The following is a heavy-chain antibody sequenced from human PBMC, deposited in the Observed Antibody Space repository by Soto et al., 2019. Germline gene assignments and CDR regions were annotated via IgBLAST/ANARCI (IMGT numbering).Heavy chain of an antibody. CDR2: INHSGST. D-gene: IGHD3-22*01. CDR3: ARVVRRMRGYYYDSSGYDDKNWFDP. CDR1: GGSFSGYY. J-gene: IGHJ5*02. Sequence: SETLSLTCAVYGGSFSGYYWSWIRQPPGKGLEWIGEINHSGSTNYNPSLKSRVTISVDTSKNQFSLKLSSVTAADTAVYYCARVVRRMRGYYYDSSGYDDKNWFDPWGQGTPVTV. V-gene: IGHV4-34*01.